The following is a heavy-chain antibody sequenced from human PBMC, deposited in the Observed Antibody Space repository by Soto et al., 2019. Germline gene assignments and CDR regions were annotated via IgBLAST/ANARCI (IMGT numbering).Heavy chain of an antibody. CDR2: IYYSGST. J-gene: IGHJ5*02. CDR3: ARRPGNWFDP. CDR1: GGSISSGDYY. Sequence: PSETLSLTCTVSGGSISSGDYYWSWIRQPPGKGLEWLGYIYYSGSTYDNPSLKRRVTISVDSSKHQFSLKLSSVTAAHTAVYYCARRPGNWFDPWGQRTLVTVSS. V-gene: IGHV4-30-4*01.